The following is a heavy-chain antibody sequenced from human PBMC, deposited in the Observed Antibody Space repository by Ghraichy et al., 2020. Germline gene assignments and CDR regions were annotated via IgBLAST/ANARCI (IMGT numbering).Heavy chain of an antibody. J-gene: IGHJ3*02. V-gene: IGHV2-5*02. D-gene: IGHD7-27*01. CDR2: LYWDDDK. Sequence: PTLVKPTQTLTLTCTFSGFSLSTSGVGVGWIRQPPGKALEWLALLYWDDDKRYSPSLKSRLTITKDTSKNQVVLTMTNMDPVDTATYYCAHSLGWGSSFEDAFDIWGQGTMVTVSS. CDR3: AHSLGWGSSFEDAFDI. CDR1: GFSLSTSGVG.